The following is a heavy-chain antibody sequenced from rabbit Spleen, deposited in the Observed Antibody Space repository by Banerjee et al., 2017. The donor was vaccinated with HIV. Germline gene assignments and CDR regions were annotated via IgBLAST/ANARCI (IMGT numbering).Heavy chain of an antibody. CDR1: GVSFSDKDV. CDR3: ASAYSDIYFDL. D-gene: IGHD6-1*01. Sequence: EQLEESGGGLVKPEGSLTLTCKASGVSFSDKDVMCWVRQAPGKGLEWIGCIGTGTGTSYYASWAKGRFTIAKTSSTTVTLQMTSLTAADTATYFCASAYSDIYFDLWGPGTLVTVS. V-gene: IGHV1S45*01. J-gene: IGHJ4*01. CDR2: IGTGTGTS.